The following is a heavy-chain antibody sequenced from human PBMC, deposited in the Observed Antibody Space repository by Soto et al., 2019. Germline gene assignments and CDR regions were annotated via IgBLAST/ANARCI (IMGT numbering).Heavy chain of an antibody. J-gene: IGHJ6*02. CDR1: GFTLSNYA. V-gene: IGHV3-48*02. D-gene: IGHD3-16*01. Sequence: EVQLVESGGGLVQPGGSLRLSCAASGFTLSNYAVNWVRQAPGKGLEWVSYISSDSRYIYYGDSVKGGFTNSRDNARNSVYLQMNSLRDEDTAVYYCARIKLVEFFFINVDVYDMDVWGQGTPVTVSS. CDR3: ARIKLVEFFFINVDVYDMDV. CDR2: ISSDSRYI.